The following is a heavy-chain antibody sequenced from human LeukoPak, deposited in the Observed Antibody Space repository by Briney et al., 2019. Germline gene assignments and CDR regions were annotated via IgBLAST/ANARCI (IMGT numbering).Heavy chain of an antibody. CDR2: IYYSGST. J-gene: IGHJ4*02. CDR3: ARIGHEDYNFDY. V-gene: IGHV4-59*01. Sequence: SETLSLTCTVSGGSISSYYWSWIRQPPGKGLEWIGYIYYSGSTNYNPSLKSRVTISVDTSRNQFSLKLSSVTAADTAVYYCARIGHEDYNFDYWGQGTLVTVSS. CDR1: GGSISSYY. D-gene: IGHD3-16*01.